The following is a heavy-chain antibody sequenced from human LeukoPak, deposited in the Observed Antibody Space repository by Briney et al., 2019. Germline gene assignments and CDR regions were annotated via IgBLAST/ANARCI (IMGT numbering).Heavy chain of an antibody. D-gene: IGHD6-13*01. CDR1: GYTFTSYN. CDR2: MNPNSGNT. CDR3: ARDSSIAAAGKIYYYYYMDV. J-gene: IGHJ6*03. Sequence: ASVKVSCKASGYTFTSYNINWVRQATGQGLEWMGWMNPNSGNTGYAQKFQGRVTMTRNTSISTAYMELSSLRSEDTAVYYCARDSSIAAAGKIYYYYYMDVWGKGTTVTVSS. V-gene: IGHV1-8*01.